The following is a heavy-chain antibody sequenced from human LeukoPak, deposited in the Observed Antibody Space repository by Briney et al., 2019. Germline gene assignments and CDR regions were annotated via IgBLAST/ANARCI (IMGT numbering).Heavy chain of an antibody. J-gene: IGHJ3*02. Sequence: GGSLRVSCAASEFSFTKYAMAWVRQAPGKGLEWVAIISKDGSMRYYADSVKGRFTVSRDNSNNAVYLQMNSLKSEDTAVYYCAGEKFDIWGQGTMVTVSA. CDR2: ISKDGSMR. V-gene: IGHV3-30*04. CDR1: EFSFTKYA. CDR3: AGEKFDI.